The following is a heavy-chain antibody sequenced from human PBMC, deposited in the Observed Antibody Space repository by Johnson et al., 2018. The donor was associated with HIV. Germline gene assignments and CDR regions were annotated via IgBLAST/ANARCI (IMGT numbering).Heavy chain of an antibody. CDR3: ARPLGVDAFDI. Sequence: VQLVESGGGLVQPGGSLRLSCAASGFTVSSNYMSWVRQAPGKGLEWVSVIYSGGSTYYADSVKGRFTISRDNAKNSLYRQMNSLRAEDTSLYYCARPLGVDAFDIWGQGTMVTVSS. CDR1: GFTVSSNY. J-gene: IGHJ3*02. CDR2: IYSGGST. D-gene: IGHD3-16*01. V-gene: IGHV3-66*02.